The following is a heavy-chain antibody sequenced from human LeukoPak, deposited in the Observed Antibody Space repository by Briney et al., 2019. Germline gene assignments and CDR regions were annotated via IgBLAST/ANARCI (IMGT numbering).Heavy chain of an antibody. D-gene: IGHD3-10*01. CDR1: GYTFTSYY. CDR2: INPNSGGT. Sequence: ASVKVSCKASGYTFTSYYMHWVRQAPGQGLEWMGWINPNSGGTNYAQKFQGRVTMTRYTSISTAYMELSRLRSDDTAVYYCARGPTMVRGVIDYWGQGTLVTVSS. CDR3: ARGPTMVRGVIDY. J-gene: IGHJ4*02. V-gene: IGHV1-2*02.